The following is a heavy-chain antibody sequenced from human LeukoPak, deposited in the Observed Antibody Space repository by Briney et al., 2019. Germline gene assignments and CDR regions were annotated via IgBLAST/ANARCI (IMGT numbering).Heavy chain of an antibody. CDR1: GFTFSSYA. D-gene: IGHD6-13*01. Sequence: PGGSLRLSCAASGFTFSSYAMSWVRQAPGKGLEWVSAISGSGGSTYYADSVKGRFTISRDNSKNTLYLQMNSLRVEDTAVYYCAKDLGGYSSSSWQRYFDYWGQGTLVTVSS. CDR2: ISGSGGST. V-gene: IGHV3-23*01. J-gene: IGHJ4*02. CDR3: AKDLGGYSSSSWQRYFDY.